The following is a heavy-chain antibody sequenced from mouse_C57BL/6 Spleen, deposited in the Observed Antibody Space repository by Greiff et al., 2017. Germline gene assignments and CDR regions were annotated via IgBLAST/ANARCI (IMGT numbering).Heavy chain of an antibody. J-gene: IGHJ2*01. Sequence: VQLQQSGPVLVKPGASVKMSCKASGYTFTDYYMNWVKQSHGKSLEWIGVINPYNGGTSYNQKFKGKATLTVDKSSSTAYMELNSLTSEDSAVYYCARRGAAQATRYFDYWGQGTTLTVSS. D-gene: IGHD3-2*02. CDR1: GYTFTDYY. CDR3: ARRGAAQATRYFDY. CDR2: INPYNGGT. V-gene: IGHV1-19*01.